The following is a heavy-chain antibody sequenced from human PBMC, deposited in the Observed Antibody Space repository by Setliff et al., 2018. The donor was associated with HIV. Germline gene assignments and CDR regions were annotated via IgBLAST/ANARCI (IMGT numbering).Heavy chain of an antibody. V-gene: IGHV1-2*02. CDR3: ARSIDMREGERYSDWLPDY. J-gene: IGHJ4*02. CDR2: INVNNDGT. D-gene: IGHD3-9*01. Sequence: ASVKVSCKASGYTFTSHYIHWVRQAPGQGLEWMGWINVNNDGTNYAQKFQGRVSMTRDTSIRTAYMELRGLTSDDTAVYYCARSIDMREGERYSDWLPDYWGQGTLVTVSS. CDR1: GYTFTSHY.